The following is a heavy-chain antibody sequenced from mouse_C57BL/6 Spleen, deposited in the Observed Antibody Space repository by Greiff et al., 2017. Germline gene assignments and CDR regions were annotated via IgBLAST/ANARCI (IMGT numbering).Heavy chain of an antibody. V-gene: IGHV2-6*03. CDR1: GFSLTSYG. D-gene: IGHD2-3*01. CDR3: ARYDGYYYYAMDY. CDR2: IWSDGST. Sequence: QVQLKQSGPGLVAPSQSLSITCTVSGFSLTSYGVHWVRQPPGKGLEWLVVIWSDGSTTYNSALKSRLSISKDNSKSQVFLKMNSLQTDDTAMYYCARYDGYYYYAMDYWGQGTSVTVSS. J-gene: IGHJ4*01.